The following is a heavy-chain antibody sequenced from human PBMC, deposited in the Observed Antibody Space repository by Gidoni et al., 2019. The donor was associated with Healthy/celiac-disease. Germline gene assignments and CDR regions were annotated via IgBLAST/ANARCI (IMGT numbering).Heavy chain of an antibody. D-gene: IGHD5-12*01. CDR3: AREGTYSGYDY. CDR2: SSSGGST. CDR1: GFTVSSNY. V-gene: IGHV3-53*02. J-gene: IGHJ4*02. Sequence: EVQLVETGGGLIQPGGSLRLSCAASGFTVSSNYMSWVRQAPGKGLEWVSVSSSGGSTYYADSVKGRFTISRDNSKNTLYLQMNSLRAEDTAVYYCAREGTYSGYDYWGQGTLVTVSS.